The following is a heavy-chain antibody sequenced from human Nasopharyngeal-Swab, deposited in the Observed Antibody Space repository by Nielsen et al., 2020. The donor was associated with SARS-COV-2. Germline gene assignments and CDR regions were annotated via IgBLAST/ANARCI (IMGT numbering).Heavy chain of an antibody. V-gene: IGHV3-23*01. D-gene: IGHD3-10*01. J-gene: IGHJ6*02. CDR3: AKVRGVIPVDA. Sequence: GESLKISCAASGFTFSSYAMSWVRQAPGKGLEWVSAISGSGGSTYYADSVKGRFTISRDNSKNTLYLQMNSLRAEDTAVYYCAKVRGVIPVDAWGQGTTVTVSS. CDR2: ISGSGGST. CDR1: GFTFSSYA.